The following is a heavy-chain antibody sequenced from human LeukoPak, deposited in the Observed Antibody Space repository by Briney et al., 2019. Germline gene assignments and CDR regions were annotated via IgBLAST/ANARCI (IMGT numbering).Heavy chain of an antibody. CDR3: ARVGPYGAYYYYYYMDV. D-gene: IGHD4-17*01. CDR1: GGPFSGYY. V-gene: IGHV4-34*01. Sequence: SETLSLTCAVYGGPFSGYYWSWIRQPPGKGLEWIGEINHSGSTNYNPSLKSRVTISVDTSKNQFSLKLSSVTAADTAVYYCARVGPYGAYYYYYYMDVWGKGTTVTVSS. J-gene: IGHJ6*03. CDR2: INHSGST.